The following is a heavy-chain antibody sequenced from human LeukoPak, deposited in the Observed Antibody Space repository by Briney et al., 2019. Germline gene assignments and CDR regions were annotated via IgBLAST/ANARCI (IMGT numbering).Heavy chain of an antibody. Sequence: GGSLRLSCAASGFTFSSYGMHWVRQAPGKGLEWVAVISYDGSNKYYADSVKGRFTISRDNSKNTLYLQMNSLRAGDTAIYYCVKSTGDWRWGQGTLVTVSS. V-gene: IGHV3-30*18. CDR2: ISYDGSNK. CDR1: GFTFSSYG. CDR3: VKSTGDWR. J-gene: IGHJ4*02. D-gene: IGHD3-10*01.